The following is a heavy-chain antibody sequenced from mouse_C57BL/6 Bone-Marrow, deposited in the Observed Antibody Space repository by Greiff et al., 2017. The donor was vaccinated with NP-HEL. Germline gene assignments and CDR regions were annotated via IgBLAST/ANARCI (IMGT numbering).Heavy chain of an antibody. Sequence: VQLQQSGAELARPGASVKLSCKASGYTFTSYGISWVKQRTGQGLEWIGEIYPRSGNTYYNEKFKGKATLTADKSSSTAYMELSSLTSEDSAVYFCARTQRRLQGYYYAMDYWGQGTSVTVSS. CDR1: GYTFTSYG. CDR3: ARTQRRLQGYYYAMDY. CDR2: IYPRSGNT. V-gene: IGHV1-81*01. D-gene: IGHD3-2*02. J-gene: IGHJ4*01.